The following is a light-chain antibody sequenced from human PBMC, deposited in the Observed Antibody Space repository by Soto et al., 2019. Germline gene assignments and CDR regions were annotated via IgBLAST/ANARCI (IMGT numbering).Light chain of an antibody. CDR1: ESVSTY. J-gene: IGKJ2*01. V-gene: IGKV3-11*01. CDR3: QQRGNWPPYT. Sequence: EIVLTQSPATLSLSPGERATLSCRASESVSTYLAWFQQKSGQAPRLLIYNASNRATGIPARFSGSGSGTDFTLTISSLEPEDFAVYYCQQRGNWPPYTFGQGTKLEIK. CDR2: NAS.